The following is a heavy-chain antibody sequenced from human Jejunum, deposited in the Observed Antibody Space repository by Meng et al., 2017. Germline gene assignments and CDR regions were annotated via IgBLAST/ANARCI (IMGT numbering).Heavy chain of an antibody. CDR3: TRHIEANSGYFYD. V-gene: IGHV3-73*01. D-gene: IGHD3-22*01. CDR2: IRSKANSYSP. J-gene: IGHJ4*02. CDR1: GFTFSDSA. Sequence: GESLKISCAASGFTFSDSAIHWVRQASGKGLEWVGRIRSKANSYSPAYGASVKGRFTISRDDSKNTAFLQMNSLKTEDTAVYYCTRHIEANSGYFYDWGQGTLVTVSS.